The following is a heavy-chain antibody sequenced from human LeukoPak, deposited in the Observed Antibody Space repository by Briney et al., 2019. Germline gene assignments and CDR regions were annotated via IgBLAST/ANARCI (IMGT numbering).Heavy chain of an antibody. J-gene: IGHJ6*03. CDR1: GGTFSSYA. CDR3: ARDLRRRVTAIGYGPREYYYYMDV. Sequence: GSSVKVSCKASGGTFSSYAISWVRQAPGQGLEWMGGIIPIFGTANYAQKFQGRVTITADKSTSTAYMELSSLRSEDTAVYYCARDLRRRVTAIGYGPREYYYYMDVWGKGTTVTISS. V-gene: IGHV1-69*06. CDR2: IIPIFGTA. D-gene: IGHD2-21*02.